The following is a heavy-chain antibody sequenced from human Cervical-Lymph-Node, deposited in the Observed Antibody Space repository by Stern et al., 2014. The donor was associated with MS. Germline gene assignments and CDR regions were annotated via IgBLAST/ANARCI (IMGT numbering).Heavy chain of an antibody. Sequence: QLQLQESGPGLVKPSETLSLTCTVSGYSISSGYYWGWIRQPPGKGLQWIGNFYHSGSTYYNPSLKSRVTISLDTSTNQFSLNLISVTAADTAVYYCAREEQQLVHGNWFDPWGQGTLVTVSS. V-gene: IGHV4-38-2*02. J-gene: IGHJ5*02. CDR1: GYSISSGYY. D-gene: IGHD6-13*01. CDR3: AREEQQLVHGNWFDP. CDR2: FYHSGST.